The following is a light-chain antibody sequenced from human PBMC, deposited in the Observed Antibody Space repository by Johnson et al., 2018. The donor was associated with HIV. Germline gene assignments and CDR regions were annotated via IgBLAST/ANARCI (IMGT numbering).Light chain of an antibody. V-gene: IGLV1-51*01. Sequence: QSVLTQPPSVSAAPGQKVTISCFGSDSNIGNNYVSWYQQFPGTAPKLLIYDNNKRPSGIPDRFSGSKSGTSATLGITGLQAGGEADYYCGTWDSSLSAFYVFGTGTKVTVL. J-gene: IGLJ1*01. CDR2: DNN. CDR3: GTWDSSLSAFYV. CDR1: DSNIGNNY.